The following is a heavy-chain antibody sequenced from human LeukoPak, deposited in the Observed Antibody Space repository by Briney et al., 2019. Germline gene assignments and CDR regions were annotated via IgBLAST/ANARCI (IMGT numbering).Heavy chain of an antibody. V-gene: IGHV3-23*01. D-gene: IGHD6-19*01. CDR1: GFTFSNYD. Sequence: GGSLRPSCAASGFTFSNYDMSWVRQAPGKVLEWVSSISDSGGSTYYADSVKGRFTISRDISKNTLYLQMTNLRAADTAVYYCAKDLSRAVAADWFDPWDQGSLVTVSS. CDR2: ISDSGGST. CDR3: AKDLSRAVAADWFDP. J-gene: IGHJ5*02.